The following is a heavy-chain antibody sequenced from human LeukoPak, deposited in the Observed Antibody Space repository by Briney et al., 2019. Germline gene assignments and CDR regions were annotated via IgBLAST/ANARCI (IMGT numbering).Heavy chain of an antibody. CDR1: GYTFTTYG. D-gene: IGHD2-2*01. Sequence: ASVNVSCTASGYTFTTYGISWVRQAPGQGLEWMGWISGYDGNTKYAQKLQGRVTMTTDTSTSTAYMELRSLRSDDTAVYYCARDCSTSCYWFDPWGQGTLVTVAS. V-gene: IGHV1-18*01. J-gene: IGHJ5*02. CDR2: ISGYDGNT. CDR3: ARDCSTSCYWFDP.